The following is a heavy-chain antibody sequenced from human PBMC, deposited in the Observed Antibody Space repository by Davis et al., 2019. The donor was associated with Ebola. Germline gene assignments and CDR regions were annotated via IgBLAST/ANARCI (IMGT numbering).Heavy chain of an antibody. CDR2: ISQSGSLT. J-gene: IGHJ6*02. CDR1: GGSLSGYF. CDR3: ARARRMVVAATQRYRYYYGMDV. Sequence: ESLKISCAVYGGSLSGYFWTWIRQSPGKGLEWIGTISQSGSLTYYNSSLKSRVTIVVDTSNNHVSLRLHSVTAADTAVYYCARARRMVVAATQRYRYYYGMDVWGQGTTVTVSS. D-gene: IGHD2-15*01. V-gene: IGHV4-34*01.